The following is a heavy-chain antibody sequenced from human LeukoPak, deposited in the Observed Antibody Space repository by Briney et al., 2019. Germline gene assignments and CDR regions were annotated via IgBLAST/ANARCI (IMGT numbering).Heavy chain of an antibody. Sequence: GGSLRLSCAASGFTSSSYSMNWVRQAPGKGLEWVSGISWNSGSIGYADSVKGRFTISRDNAKNSLYLQMNSLRGEDTALYYCAKSLSSSWYIDYFDYWGQGTLVTVSS. D-gene: IGHD6-13*01. V-gene: IGHV3-9*02. J-gene: IGHJ4*02. CDR3: AKSLSSSWYIDYFDY. CDR2: ISWNSGSI. CDR1: GFTSSSYS.